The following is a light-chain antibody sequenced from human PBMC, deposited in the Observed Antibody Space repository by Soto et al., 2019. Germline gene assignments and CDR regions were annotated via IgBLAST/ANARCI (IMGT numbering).Light chain of an antibody. CDR2: VAS. CDR1: QSVSSSY. J-gene: IGKJ1*01. V-gene: IGKV3-20*01. CDR3: QQYGSSPWT. Sequence: EIVLTQSPGTLSLSPGERATLSCRASQSVSSSYLAWYQQKPGQAPRLLIYVASSRAPGIPDRFSGSGSGTDFTLTISRLEPEDVAVYYCQQYGSSPWTFGQGTKVEFK.